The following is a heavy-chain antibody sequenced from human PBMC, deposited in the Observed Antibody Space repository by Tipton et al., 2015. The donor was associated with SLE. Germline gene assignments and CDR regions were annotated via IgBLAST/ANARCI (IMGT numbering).Heavy chain of an antibody. Sequence: QVQLVQSGAEVAKPGSSVNVSCKASGDTSSSHIITWVRQAPGQGLEWVGGIIPIFGTKNYAQKFQGRVTITADESTSTAYMELNALTSEDSAIYYCAIGLGLGFSVSVAFDFWGHGTLVTVSS. J-gene: IGHJ4*01. D-gene: IGHD5/OR15-5a*01. CDR1: GDTSSSHI. V-gene: IGHV1-69*01. CDR3: AIGLGLGFSVSVAFDF. CDR2: IIPIFGTK.